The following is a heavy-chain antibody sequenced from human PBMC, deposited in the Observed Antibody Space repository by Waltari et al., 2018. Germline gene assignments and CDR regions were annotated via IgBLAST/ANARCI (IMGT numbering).Heavy chain of an antibody. CDR1: GGSISSGDYY. J-gene: IGHJ4*02. V-gene: IGHV4-30-4*08. Sequence: QVQLQESGPGLVKPSQTLSLTCTVSGGSISSGDYYWSWIRQPPGKGLEWIGYIYYSGSTYYNPSLKSRVTISVDTSKNQFSLKLSSVTAADTATYYCAHSYFAIYPAKEFNFDYWGQGTLVTVSS. CDR2: IYYSGST. D-gene: IGHD4-4*01. CDR3: AHSYFAIYPAKEFNFDY.